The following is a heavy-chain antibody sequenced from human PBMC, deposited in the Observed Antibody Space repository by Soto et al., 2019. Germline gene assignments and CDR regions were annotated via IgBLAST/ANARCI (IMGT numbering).Heavy chain of an antibody. V-gene: IGHV3-30-3*01. Sequence: GGSLRLSCAASGFTFSSYAMHWVRQAPGKGLEWVAVISYDGSNKYYADSEKGRFTISRDNSKNTLYLQMNSLRDENTAVYYCARDKIADQVVVVAATKNSVYGMDVWGQGTTVTVSS. D-gene: IGHD2-15*01. CDR1: GFTFSSYA. CDR2: ISYDGSNK. CDR3: ARDKIADQVVVVAATKNSVYGMDV. J-gene: IGHJ6*02.